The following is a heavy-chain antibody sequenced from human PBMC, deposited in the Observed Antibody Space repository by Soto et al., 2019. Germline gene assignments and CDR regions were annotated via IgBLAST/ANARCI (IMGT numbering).Heavy chain of an antibody. CDR2: ISGSGGST. V-gene: IGHV3-23*01. CDR1: GFTFSSYA. Sequence: GGSLRLSCAASGFTFSSYAMSWVRQAPGKGLEWVSAISGSGGSTYYADSVKGRFTISRDNSKNTLYLQMNSLRAEDTAVYYCAKGSFPDYGSGSSPTMDVWGQGTTVTVSS. D-gene: IGHD3-10*01. CDR3: AKGSFPDYGSGSSPTMDV. J-gene: IGHJ6*02.